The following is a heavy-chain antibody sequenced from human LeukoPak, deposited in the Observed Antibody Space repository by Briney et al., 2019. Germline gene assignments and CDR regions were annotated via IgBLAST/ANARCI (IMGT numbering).Heavy chain of an antibody. V-gene: IGHV1-2*02. Sequence: ASVKVSCKTSGYTFTGYYIYWVRQAPGQGLEWMGWINPNSGGTNYAQKFQGRVTMTRDKSIRTAYMELSRLTSDDTAVYYCARNIWFGESADAFDIWGQGTMVTVSS. D-gene: IGHD3-10*01. CDR3: ARNIWFGESADAFDI. J-gene: IGHJ3*02. CDR1: GYTFTGYY. CDR2: INPNSGGT.